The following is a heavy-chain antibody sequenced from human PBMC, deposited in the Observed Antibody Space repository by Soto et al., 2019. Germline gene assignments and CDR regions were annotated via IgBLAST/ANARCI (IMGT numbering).Heavy chain of an antibody. CDR2: MSFDGSIK. CDR3: ATIAVPPAFDI. CDR1: GCIFIIYG. Sequence: WGSLRLSCAASGCIFIIYGMSWVRQAPGKGLEWVAVMSFDGSIKYYADSVKGRFTISRDNSKNTLYLQMNSLRAEDTAVYYCATIAVPPAFDIWGQGTMVTVSS. D-gene: IGHD6-19*01. J-gene: IGHJ3*02. V-gene: IGHV3-30*03.